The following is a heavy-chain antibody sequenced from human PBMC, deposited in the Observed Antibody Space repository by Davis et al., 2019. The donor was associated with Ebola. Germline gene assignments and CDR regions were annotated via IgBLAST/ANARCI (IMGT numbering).Heavy chain of an antibody. CDR3: ARSCGGDCYFHYYYGMDV. CDR1: GYTFTSYY. Sequence: ASVKVSCKASGYTFTSYYMHWVRQAPGQGLEWMGIINPSGGSTSYAQKFQGRVTMTRDTSTSTVYMELSSLRSEDTAVYYCARSCGGDCYFHYYYGMDVWGQGTTVTVSS. CDR2: INPSGGST. D-gene: IGHD2-21*01. J-gene: IGHJ6*02. V-gene: IGHV1-46*01.